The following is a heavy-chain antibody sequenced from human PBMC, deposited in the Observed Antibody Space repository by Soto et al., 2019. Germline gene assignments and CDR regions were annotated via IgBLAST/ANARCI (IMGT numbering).Heavy chain of an antibody. CDR3: ARDLGRWLPEIHKGEYVMDS. J-gene: IGHJ6*02. D-gene: IGHD3-16*01. CDR1: GGSISSSNW. CDR2: IYHSGST. V-gene: IGHV4-4*02. Sequence: QVQLQESGPGLVKPSGTLSLTCAVSGGSISSSNWWSWVRQPPGKGLEWIGEIYHSGSTNYNPSRQSRVTTSGDKSKNQFSLTVRSAPAADTAVYYCARDLGRWLPEIHKGEYVMDSWGQGTTVTVSS.